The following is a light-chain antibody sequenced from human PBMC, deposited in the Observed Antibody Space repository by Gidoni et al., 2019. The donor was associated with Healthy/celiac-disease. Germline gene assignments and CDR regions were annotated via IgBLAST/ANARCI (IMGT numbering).Light chain of an antibody. CDR2: GNS. CDR1: SSNIGAGYD. CDR3: QSYDSSLSGSE. Sequence: QPPSVSGAPGQRVTISCTGSSSNIGAGYDVHWYQQLPGTAPKLLIYGNSNRPSGVPDRFSGSKSGTSASLAITGLQAEDEADYYCQSYDSSLSGSEFGGGTKLTVL. V-gene: IGLV1-40*01. J-gene: IGLJ3*02.